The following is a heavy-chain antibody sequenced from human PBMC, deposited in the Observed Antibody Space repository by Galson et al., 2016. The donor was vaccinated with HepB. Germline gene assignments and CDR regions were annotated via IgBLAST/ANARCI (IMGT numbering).Heavy chain of an antibody. CDR3: ARERTLGLHPFYYYYGLDV. Sequence: SLRLSCAASGFTFSSYWMHWVRQAPGKGLVWVSHINSDGSITKYADSVKGRFAISRDNAKKTLYLQMNRLRAWDTAVYYCARERTLGLHPFYYYYGLDVWGQGTTVTVSS. J-gene: IGHJ6*02. D-gene: IGHD3-16*01. CDR2: INSDGSIT. CDR1: GFTFSSYW. V-gene: IGHV3-74*03.